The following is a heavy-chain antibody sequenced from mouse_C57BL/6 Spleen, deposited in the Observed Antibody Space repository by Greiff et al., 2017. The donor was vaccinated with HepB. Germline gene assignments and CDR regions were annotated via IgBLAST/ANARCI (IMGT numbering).Heavy chain of an antibody. CDR3: ASGYHLFYAMDY. CDR1: GYTFTDYN. J-gene: IGHJ4*01. Sequence: EVQLQQSGPELVKPGASVKMSCKASGYTFTDYNMHWVKQSHGKSLEWIGYINPNNGGNSYNQKFKGKATLTVNKSSSTAYMELRSLTSEDSAVYYCASGYHLFYAMDYWGQGTSVTVSS. V-gene: IGHV1-22*01. D-gene: IGHD2-2*01. CDR2: INPNNGGN.